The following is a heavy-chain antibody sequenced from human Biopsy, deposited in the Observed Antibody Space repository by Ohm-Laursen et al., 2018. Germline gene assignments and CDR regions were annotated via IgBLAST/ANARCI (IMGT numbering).Heavy chain of an antibody. Sequence: ALVKVSCKASGYTFSDYYIHWVRQAPGQGLEWMGWVNPNNGDKKFAPDFQGRLTMTRDKSISTAYMELIRLRSDDTAVYYCARGPLGPLLEWLLFQTSIDVWGQGTTVTVSS. CDR2: VNPNNGDK. D-gene: IGHD3-3*01. J-gene: IGHJ6*02. CDR1: GYTFSDYY. CDR3: ARGPLGPLLEWLLFQTSIDV. V-gene: IGHV1-2*07.